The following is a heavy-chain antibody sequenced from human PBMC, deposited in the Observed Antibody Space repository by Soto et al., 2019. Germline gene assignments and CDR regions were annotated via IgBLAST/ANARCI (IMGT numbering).Heavy chain of an antibody. D-gene: IGHD4-17*01. V-gene: IGHV4-38-2*01. CDR2: IYHSGST. CDR3: ARVLPTVTTPGFDY. CDR1: GYSISSGYY. J-gene: IGHJ4*02. Sequence: SETLSLTCAVSGYSISSGYYWGWIRQPPGKGLEWIGSIYHSGSTYYNPSLKSRVTISVDTSKNQFSLKLSSVTAADTAVYYCARVLPTVTTPGFDYWGQGTLVTVS.